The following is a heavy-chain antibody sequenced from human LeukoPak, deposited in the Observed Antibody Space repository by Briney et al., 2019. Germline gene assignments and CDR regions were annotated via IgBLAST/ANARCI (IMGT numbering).Heavy chain of an antibody. J-gene: IGHJ4*02. CDR1: GGSFSGYY. CDR3: ARGSPETYYYGSGSYLRAYFDY. V-gene: IGHV4-34*01. D-gene: IGHD3-10*01. Sequence: PSETLSLTCAVSGGSFSGYYWSWIRQPPGKGLEWIGEINHDGSTNYNPYLKSRVTTSVDTSKNQFSLKLSSVTAAETAVYYCARGSPETYYYGSGSYLRAYFDYWGQGTLVTVSS. CDR2: INHDGST.